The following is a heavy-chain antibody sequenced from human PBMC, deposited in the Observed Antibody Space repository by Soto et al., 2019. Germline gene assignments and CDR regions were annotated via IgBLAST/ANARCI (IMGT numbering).Heavy chain of an antibody. CDR2: ISYDGSNN. J-gene: IGHJ5*02. V-gene: IGHV3-30*18. D-gene: IGHD1-26*01. CDR3: AKDSRYSGSLGKASDP. Sequence: QVQLVESGGGVVQPGRSLRLYCAASGFIFSSYGMHWVRQAPGKGLAWVAAISYDGSNNYYADSVKGLFTISRDNSKDALSVEMNSLRAEDTAVYDGAKDSRYSGSLGKASDPWGQGRLVNVAS. CDR1: GFIFSSYG.